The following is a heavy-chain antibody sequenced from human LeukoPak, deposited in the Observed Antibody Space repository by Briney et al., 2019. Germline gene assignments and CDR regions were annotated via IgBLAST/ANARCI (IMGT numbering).Heavy chain of an antibody. V-gene: IGHV4-59*11. D-gene: IGHD2-15*01. Sequence: PSETLSLTCTVSGDSISSHFWNWIRQPPGKGLEWIGYIFYSGTTNYNPSLKSRVSISVDTSKNQFSLRLSSVTAADTAVYYCARDFLECSRASSINWFDPWGQGTLVTVSS. CDR1: GDSISSHF. CDR3: ARDFLECSRASSINWFDP. CDR2: IFYSGTT. J-gene: IGHJ5*02.